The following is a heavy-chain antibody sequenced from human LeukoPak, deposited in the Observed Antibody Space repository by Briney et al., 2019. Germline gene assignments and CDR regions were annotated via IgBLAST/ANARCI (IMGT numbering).Heavy chain of an antibody. V-gene: IGHV1-69*13. D-gene: IGHD5-18*01. CDR2: IIPIFGTA. Sequence: GASVKVSCKASGGTFSSYAISWVRQAPGQGLEWMGGIIPIFGTANYAQKFQGRVTITADESTSTAYMELSSLRSEDTAVYYCARDMPESGYSYGYLDYWGQGTLVTVSS. CDR1: GGTFSSYA. J-gene: IGHJ4*02. CDR3: ARDMPESGYSYGYLDY.